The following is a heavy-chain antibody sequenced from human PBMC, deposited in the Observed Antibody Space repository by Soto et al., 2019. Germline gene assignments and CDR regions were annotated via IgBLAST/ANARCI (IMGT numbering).Heavy chain of an antibody. CDR3: ARDQGRTVTRGDWFDP. V-gene: IGHV3-30-3*01. CDR2: ISYDGSDI. CDR1: GFMFSTYA. Sequence: QVQLVESGGGVVQPGRSLRLSCAASGFMFSTYAMHWVRQAPGKGLEWVAVISYDGSDIYYGDSGEGRFTISRDNSRNTLYLEMNSLQPEDTAVFYCARDQGRTVTRGDWFDPWGQGTPVTVSS. J-gene: IGHJ5*02. D-gene: IGHD6-19*01.